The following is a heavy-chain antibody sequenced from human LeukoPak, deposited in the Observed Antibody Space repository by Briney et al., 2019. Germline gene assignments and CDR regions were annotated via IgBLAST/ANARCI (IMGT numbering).Heavy chain of an antibody. J-gene: IGHJ4*02. V-gene: IGHV3-30*03. CDR1: GFTFSSYG. D-gene: IGHD3-16*01. CDR3: ASTFAGRRE. CDR2: ISYDGSNK. Sequence: PGGSLRLSCAASGFTFSSYGMHWVRQAPGKGLEWVAVISYDGSNKYYADSVKGRFTISRDNAKSSLYLQMNSLRAEDTAVYYCASTFAGRREWGQGTLVTVSS.